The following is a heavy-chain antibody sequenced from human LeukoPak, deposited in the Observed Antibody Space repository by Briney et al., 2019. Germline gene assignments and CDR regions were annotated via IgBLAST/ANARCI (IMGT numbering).Heavy chain of an antibody. CDR3: ISRRDCISTSCYVASDFDY. V-gene: IGHV3-73*01. D-gene: IGHD2-2*01. CDR2: IRSNANSYAT. J-gene: IGHJ4*02. Sequence: GGSLRLSCVVSGLTFSGSTIHWVRDGPRKRVERVGRIRSNANSYATTYAASVKGRFTISRDDSKNTAYVQMNSLKIEDTAVYYCISRRDCISTSCYVASDFDYWGQGTLVTVSS. CDR1: GLTFSGST.